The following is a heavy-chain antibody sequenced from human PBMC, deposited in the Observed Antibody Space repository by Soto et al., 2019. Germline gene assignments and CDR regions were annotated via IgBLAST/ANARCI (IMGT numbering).Heavy chain of an antibody. D-gene: IGHD6-19*01. J-gene: IGHJ4*02. CDR1: GDSVSSNTAA. Sequence: SQTLSLTCAISGDSVSSNTAAWNWIRSSPSRGLEWLGRTYYRSNWRHDYAVSVKSRITVNPDTSKNHFSLQLNSVTPDDTAVYYCARGVAGTGFDLWGQGTMVTVYS. CDR2: TYYRSNWRH. CDR3: ARGVAGTGFDL. V-gene: IGHV6-1*01.